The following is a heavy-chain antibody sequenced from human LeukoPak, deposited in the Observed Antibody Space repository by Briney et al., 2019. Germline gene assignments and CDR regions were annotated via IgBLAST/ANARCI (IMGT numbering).Heavy chain of an antibody. CDR1: GYTFTGYY. J-gene: IGHJ5*02. D-gene: IGHD2-2*02. Sequence: GASVKFSCKASGYTFTGYYMHWVRQAPGQGLEWMGWINPNSGGTNYAQKFQGRVTMTRDTSISTAYMELSRLRSDDTAVYYCARDHRYCSSTSCYTPYNWFDPWGQGTLVTVSS. CDR3: ARDHRYCSSTSCYTPYNWFDP. CDR2: INPNSGGT. V-gene: IGHV1-2*02.